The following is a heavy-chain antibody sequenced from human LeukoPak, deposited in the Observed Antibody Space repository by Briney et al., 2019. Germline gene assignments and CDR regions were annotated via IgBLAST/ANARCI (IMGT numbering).Heavy chain of an antibody. J-gene: IGHJ4*02. D-gene: IGHD6-19*01. CDR2: ISGNGYST. CDR1: GFTFGIYA. Sequence: GGSLRLSCAASGFTFGIYAMNWVRQAPGKGLEWVSGISGNGYSTYYADSVKGRFTISRDNFKNTLYLQMNSLRAEDTAVYHCAQDGAIAVAAGSGGYWGQGTLVTVSS. CDR3: AQDGAIAVAAGSGGY. V-gene: IGHV3-23*01.